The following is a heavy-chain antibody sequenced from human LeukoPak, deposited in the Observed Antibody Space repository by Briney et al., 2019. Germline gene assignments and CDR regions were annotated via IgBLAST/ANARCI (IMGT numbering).Heavy chain of an antibody. D-gene: IGHD2-2*01. CDR2: ISGSGGST. CDR3: AKDSSKVVPAAHLDY. Sequence: GGSLRLSCAASGFTFSSYAMSWVRRAPGKGLEWVSAISGSGGSTYYADSVKGRFTISRDNSKNTLYLQMNSLRAEDTAVYYCAKDSSKVVPAAHLDYWGQGTLVTVSS. J-gene: IGHJ4*02. V-gene: IGHV3-23*01. CDR1: GFTFSSYA.